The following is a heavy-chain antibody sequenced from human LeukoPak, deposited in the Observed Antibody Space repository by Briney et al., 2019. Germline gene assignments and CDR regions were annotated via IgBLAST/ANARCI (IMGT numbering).Heavy chain of an antibody. CDR2: IYYSGST. CDR3: ARGPGDDTVTHFDY. Sequence: PSETLSLTCTVSGGSISSGGYYWSWIRQHPGKGLEWIGYIYYSGSTYYNPSLKSRVTISVDTSKNQFSLKLSSVTAADTAVYYCARGPGDDTVTHFDYWGQGTLVTVSS. D-gene: IGHD4-17*01. CDR1: GGSISSGGYY. J-gene: IGHJ4*02. V-gene: IGHV4-31*03.